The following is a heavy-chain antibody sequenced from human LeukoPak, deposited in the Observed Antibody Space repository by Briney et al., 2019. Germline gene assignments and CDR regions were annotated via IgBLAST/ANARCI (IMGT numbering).Heavy chain of an antibody. J-gene: IGHJ6*02. D-gene: IGHD6-6*01. CDR3: ARVGSSSWSHYYYGMDV. Sequence: PSETLSLTCTVSGGSISSYYWRWLRQPPGKGLEWIGYFYYSGRTNYNPSLKSRVTISVDTSKNQFSLKLSSVTAADTAVYYCARVGSSSWSHYYYGMDVWGQGTTVTVSS. CDR1: GGSISSYY. V-gene: IGHV4-59*01. CDR2: FYYSGRT.